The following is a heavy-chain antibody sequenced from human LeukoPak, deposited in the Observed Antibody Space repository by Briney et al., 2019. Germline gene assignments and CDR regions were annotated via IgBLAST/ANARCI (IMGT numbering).Heavy chain of an antibody. CDR1: GFTVSSNS. CDR2: INWNGGST. CDR3: ARDLKEGGIVLMPEPDAFDI. J-gene: IGHJ3*02. V-gene: IGHV3-20*04. D-gene: IGHD2-8*01. Sequence: GGSLRLSCTVSGFTVSSNSWSWVRQAPGKGLEWVSGINWNGGSTGYADSVKGRFTISRDNAKNSLYLQMNSLRAEDTALYYCARDLKEGGIVLMPEPDAFDIWGQGTMVTVSS.